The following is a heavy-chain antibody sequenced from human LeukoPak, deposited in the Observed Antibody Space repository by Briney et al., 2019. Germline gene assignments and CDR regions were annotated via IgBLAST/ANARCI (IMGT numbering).Heavy chain of an antibody. CDR1: GFTFSSYW. J-gene: IGHJ1*01. CDR3: ARDCSSRNNCYTSFT. V-gene: IGHV3-7*01. CDR2: IKEDGSEK. Sequence: GGSLRLSCAASGFTFSSYWMSWVRQAPGKGLEWVGNIKEDGSEKYYVDSVKGRFTISRDNAKNSLFLQMNSLRAEDTAVYYCARDCSSRNNCYTSFTWGQGTLVTVSS. D-gene: IGHD2-2*02.